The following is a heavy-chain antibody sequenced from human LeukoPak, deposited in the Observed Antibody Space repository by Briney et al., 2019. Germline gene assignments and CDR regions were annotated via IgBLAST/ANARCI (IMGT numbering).Heavy chain of an antibody. CDR2: IYPGDSDT. V-gene: IGHV5-51*01. Sequence: GESLKISCKGSGYSFTSYWIGWVRQMPGKGLEWMGIIYPGDSDTRYSQSFQGQVTISADKSISTAYLQWSSLKASDTAMYYCARHLSSSGGYYYYMDVWGKGTTVTVSS. D-gene: IGHD6-6*01. CDR1: GYSFTSYW. CDR3: ARHLSSSGGYYYYMDV. J-gene: IGHJ6*03.